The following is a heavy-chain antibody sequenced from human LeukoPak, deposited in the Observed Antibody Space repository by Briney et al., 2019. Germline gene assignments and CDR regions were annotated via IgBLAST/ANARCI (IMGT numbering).Heavy chain of an antibody. CDR2: IYPGDSDT. J-gene: IGHJ4*02. CDR3: ARQSVDIVATIYFDY. CDR1: GYSFTSYW. D-gene: IGHD5-12*01. V-gene: IGHV5-51*01. Sequence: GESLKISSKGSGYSFTSYWIGWVRQMPGKGLEWMGIIYPGDSDTRYSPSFQGQVTISADKSISTAYLQWSSLKASDTAMYYCARQSVDIVATIYFDYWGQGTLVTVSS.